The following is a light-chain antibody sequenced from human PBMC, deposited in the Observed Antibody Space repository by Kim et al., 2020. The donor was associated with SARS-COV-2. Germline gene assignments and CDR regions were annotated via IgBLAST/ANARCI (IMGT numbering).Light chain of an antibody. CDR2: DAS. J-gene: IGKJ5*01. V-gene: IGKV3-11*01. Sequence: PGERATLSCRASQSVGDLLAWYQHKPGQAPRLLIYDASRRATRIPARFIGSGSGTDFTLTISSLEPEDFAFYYCQQRSKWPPITFCQGTRLEIK. CDR3: QQRSKWPPIT. CDR1: QSVGDL.